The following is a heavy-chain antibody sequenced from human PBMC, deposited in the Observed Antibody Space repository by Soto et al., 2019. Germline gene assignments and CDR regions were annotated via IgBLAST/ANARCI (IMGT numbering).Heavy chain of an antibody. D-gene: IGHD3-16*01. CDR2: LYTRGTT. CDR3: AKGGTYYFDS. J-gene: IGHJ4*02. CDR1: GGSISNFY. Sequence: ETLSLTGSVSGGSISNFYWSWIRQSAGKGLEWIGRLYTRGTTDYNPSLKSRVTMSIDTSKKRVSLSLTSVTAADTDVYYCAKGGTYYFDSWGQGIAVTVYS. V-gene: IGHV4-4*07.